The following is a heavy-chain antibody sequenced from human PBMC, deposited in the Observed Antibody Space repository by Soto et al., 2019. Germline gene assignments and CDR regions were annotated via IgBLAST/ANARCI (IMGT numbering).Heavy chain of an antibody. V-gene: IGHV3-30*18. D-gene: IGHD4-17*01. CDR2: ISYDGSNK. CDR1: GFTFSSYG. J-gene: IGHJ6*02. Sequence: PGGSLRLSCAASGFTFSSYGMHWVRQAPGKGLEWVAVISYDGSNKYYADSVKGRFTIPRDNSKNTLYLQMNSLRAEDTAVYYCAKDLVRMTTVTTSNYYYYYGMDVWGQGTTVTVSS. CDR3: AKDLVRMTTVTTSNYYYYYGMDV.